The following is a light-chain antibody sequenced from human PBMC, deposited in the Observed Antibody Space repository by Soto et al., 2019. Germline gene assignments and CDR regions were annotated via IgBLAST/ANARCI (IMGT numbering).Light chain of an antibody. Sequence: EIVLTQSPATLSLSPGERATLSCRASQSVSSYLAWYQQKPGQAPRLLIYDASNRATGIPARFSGGASGTDFTLTIISLEPEDSAVFYCQQARTFGQGTKVEIK. CDR2: DAS. V-gene: IGKV3-11*01. CDR3: QQART. J-gene: IGKJ1*01. CDR1: QSVSSY.